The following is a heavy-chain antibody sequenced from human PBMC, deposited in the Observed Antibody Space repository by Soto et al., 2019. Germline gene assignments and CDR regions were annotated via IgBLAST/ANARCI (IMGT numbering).Heavy chain of an antibody. CDR2: IYYSGST. Sequence: QVQLQESGPGLVKPSETLSLTCTVSGGSISSYYWSWIRQPPGKGLEWIGYIYYSGSTNYNPSLKSRVTISVDTSKNQFSLKLSSVPAADTAVYYCARAEGYGDLPFDYWGQGTLVTVSS. CDR1: GGSISSYY. D-gene: IGHD4-17*01. J-gene: IGHJ4*02. V-gene: IGHV4-59*01. CDR3: ARAEGYGDLPFDY.